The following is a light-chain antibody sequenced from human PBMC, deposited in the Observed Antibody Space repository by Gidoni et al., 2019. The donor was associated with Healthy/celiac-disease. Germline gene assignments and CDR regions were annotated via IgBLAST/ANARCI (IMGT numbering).Light chain of an antibody. CDR1: QSVSSSY. CDR2: DAS. Sequence: EIVLTQSPGTLSLSPGDRATLSCRASQSVSSSYLAWYQQKPGQAPRLLIYDASSRATGIPDRFSGSGSGTDFTLTISRLEPEDFAVYYCQQYGSSPQGTFGQGTKVEIK. CDR3: QQYGSSPQGT. J-gene: IGKJ1*01. V-gene: IGKV3-20*01.